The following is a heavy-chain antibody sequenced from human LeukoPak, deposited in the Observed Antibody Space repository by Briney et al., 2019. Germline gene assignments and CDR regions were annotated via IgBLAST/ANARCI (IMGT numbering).Heavy chain of an antibody. J-gene: IGHJ4*02. CDR3: ARDPGSSWYGGYYFDY. CDR1: GFIFSSFW. Sequence: PGGSLRLSCAASGFIFSSFWMSWVRQAPGKGLEWVANIKQDGSAKYYVDSVKGRFTISRDNAKNSLYLQMNSLRAEDTAVYYCARDPGSSWYGGYYFDYWGQGTLVTVSS. D-gene: IGHD6-13*01. CDR2: IKQDGSAK. V-gene: IGHV3-7*01.